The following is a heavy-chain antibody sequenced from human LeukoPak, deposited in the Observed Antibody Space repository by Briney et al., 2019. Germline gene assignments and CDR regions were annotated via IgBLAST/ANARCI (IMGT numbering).Heavy chain of an antibody. J-gene: IGHJ4*02. D-gene: IGHD6-13*01. CDR1: GGSISSGDYY. Sequence: SQTLSLTCTVSGGSISSGDYYWGWIRQPPGKGLEWIGSIYYSGSTYYNPSLKSRVTMSVDTSKNQFSLKLSSVTAADTAVYYCARHAGGISATGTRPFDYWGQGTLVTVSS. V-gene: IGHV4-39*01. CDR2: IYYSGST. CDR3: ARHAGGISATGTRPFDY.